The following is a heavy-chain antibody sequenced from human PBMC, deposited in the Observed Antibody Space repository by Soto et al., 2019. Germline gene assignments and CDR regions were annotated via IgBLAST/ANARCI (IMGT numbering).Heavy chain of an antibody. V-gene: IGHV3-53*01. J-gene: IGHJ4*02. CDR3: ARDRHHYFDY. CDR1: GFTFSSYA. Sequence: GSLRLSCAASGFTFSSYAMNWVRQAPGKGLEWVSVIYSGGSTYYADSVKGRFTISRDNSKNTLYLQMNSLRAEDTAVYYCARDRHHYFDYWGQGTLVTVSS. CDR2: IYSGGST.